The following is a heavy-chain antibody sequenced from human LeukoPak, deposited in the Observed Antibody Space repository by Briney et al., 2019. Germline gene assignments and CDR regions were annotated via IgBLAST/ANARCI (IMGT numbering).Heavy chain of an antibody. CDR3: ARDGYCSSTSCLGDV. D-gene: IGHD2-2*03. Sequence: GGSLRLSCAASGFTFSSYGMHWVRQAPGKGLEWVAVIWYDGSNKYYADSVKGRFTVSRDNSKNTLYLQMNSLRAEDTAVYYCARDGYCSSTSCLGDVWGQGTTVTVSS. V-gene: IGHV3-33*01. CDR2: IWYDGSNK. CDR1: GFTFSSYG. J-gene: IGHJ6*02.